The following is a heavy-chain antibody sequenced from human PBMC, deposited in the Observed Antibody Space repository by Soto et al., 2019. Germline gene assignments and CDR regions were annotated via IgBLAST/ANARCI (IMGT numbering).Heavy chain of an antibody. CDR2: ISSSSSTI. CDR1: GFTFSSYS. J-gene: IGHJ4*02. Sequence: LRLSCAASGFTFSSYSMNWVRQAPGKGLEWVSYISSSSSTIYYADSVKGRFTISRDNAKNPLYLQMNSLRDEDTAVYYCAREDDFWSGYTYFDYWGQGTLVTVSS. CDR3: AREDDFWSGYTYFDY. V-gene: IGHV3-48*02. D-gene: IGHD3-3*01.